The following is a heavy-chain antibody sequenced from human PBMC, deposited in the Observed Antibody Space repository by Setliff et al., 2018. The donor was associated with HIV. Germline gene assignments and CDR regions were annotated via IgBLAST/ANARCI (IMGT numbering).Heavy chain of an antibody. CDR3: ARHSDFWSEDAFDI. Sequence: SETLSLTCTVSGASISYGGHYWSWIRQPPGKGLEWIGYISTSGSTKYNPSLKSRVTVLVDPSNNQFSLRLSSVTAADTAVYYCARHSDFWSEDAFDIWAQGTVVTVSS. J-gene: IGHJ3*02. V-gene: IGHV4-4*09. D-gene: IGHD3-3*01. CDR1: GASISYGGHY. CDR2: ISTSGST.